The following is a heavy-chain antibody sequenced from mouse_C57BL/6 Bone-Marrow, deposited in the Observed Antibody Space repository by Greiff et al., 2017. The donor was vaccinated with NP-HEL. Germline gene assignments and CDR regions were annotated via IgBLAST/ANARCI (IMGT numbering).Heavy chain of an antibody. CDR1: GYTFTDYY. CDR3: AREGAYYSNPDEY. CDR2: INPNNGGT. J-gene: IGHJ4*01. V-gene: IGHV1-26*01. D-gene: IGHD2-5*01. Sequence: EVQLQQSGPELVKPGASVKISCKASGYTFTDYYMNWVKQSHGKSLEWIGDINPNNGGTSYNQKFKGKATLTVDKSSSTAYMELRSLTSEDSAVYYCAREGAYYSNPDEYWGQGTSVTVSS.